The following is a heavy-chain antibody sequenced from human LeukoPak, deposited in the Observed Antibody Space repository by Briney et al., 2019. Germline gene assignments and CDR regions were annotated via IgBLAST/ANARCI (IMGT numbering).Heavy chain of an antibody. Sequence: PSETLSLTCTVSGGSISSYYWSWIRQPPGKGLEWIGYIYYSGSTNYNPSLKSRVTISVDTSKNQFSLKLSSVTAADTAVYYCARGYCSGGSCYWSGTTVLVYFDHWGQGTLVTVSS. D-gene: IGHD2-15*01. CDR1: GGSISSYY. V-gene: IGHV4-59*08. J-gene: IGHJ4*02. CDR2: IYYSGST. CDR3: ARGYCSGGSCYWSGTTVLVYFDH.